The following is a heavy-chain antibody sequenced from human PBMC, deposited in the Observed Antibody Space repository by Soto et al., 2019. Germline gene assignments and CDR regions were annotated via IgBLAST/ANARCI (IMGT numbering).Heavy chain of an antibody. J-gene: IGHJ6*02. CDR1: GYSFTSYW. Sequence: EVQLVQSGAEVKKPGESLKISCKGSGYSFTSYWIDWVRQMPGKGLEWMGIIYPGDSDTRYSPSFQGQVTISADKSISTAYLQWSSLKASDTVMYYCARRSPFAVAGVQNYYYYCMHVWGQGTTVTVSS. D-gene: IGHD6-19*01. V-gene: IGHV5-51*03. CDR2: IYPGDSDT. CDR3: ARRSPFAVAGVQNYYYYCMHV.